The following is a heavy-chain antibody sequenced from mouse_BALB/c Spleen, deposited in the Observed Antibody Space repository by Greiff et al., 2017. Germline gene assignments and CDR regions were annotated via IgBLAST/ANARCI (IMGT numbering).Heavy chain of an antibody. Sequence: EVMLVESGGGLVQPGGSLRLSCATSGFTFTDYYMSWVRQPPGKALEWLGFIRNKANGYTTEYSASVKGRFTISRDNSQSILYLQMNTLRAEDSATYYCARDNYGQADAMDYWGQGTSVTVSS. CDR3: ARDNYGQADAMDY. V-gene: IGHV7-3*02. CDR1: GFTFTDYY. J-gene: IGHJ4*01. D-gene: IGHD1-2*01. CDR2: IRNKANGYTT.